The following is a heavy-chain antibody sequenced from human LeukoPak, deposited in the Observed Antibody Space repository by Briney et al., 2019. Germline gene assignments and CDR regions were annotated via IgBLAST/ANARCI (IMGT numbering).Heavy chain of an antibody. CDR3: ARDRYTSSWRTMDY. CDR2: MRRDGNEI. V-gene: IGHV3-7*01. D-gene: IGHD6-13*01. J-gene: IGHJ4*02. Sequence: LPGGSLRLSCAASGFTFSNYWIHWVRQAPGKGLEWVANMRRDGNEIYYLDSVRGRFTISRDNAKNSLYLQMNSLRAEDTAVYYCARDRYTSSWRTMDYWGQGTLVTVSS. CDR1: GFTFSNYW.